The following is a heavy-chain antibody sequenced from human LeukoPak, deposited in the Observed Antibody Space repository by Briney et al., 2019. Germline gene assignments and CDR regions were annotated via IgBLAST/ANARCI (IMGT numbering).Heavy chain of an antibody. D-gene: IGHD2-8*01. CDR1: GFTFTTYS. CDR2: ISTTGDFI. Sequence: GGSLRLSCVASGFTFTTYSMNWVRLAPGKGLDWVSSISTTGDFIHYADSVKGRFTISRDNAKNSLYLQMNSLRAEDTAIYYCAGRDCTNGLCQFDYWGQGTLVTVSS. CDR3: AGRDCTNGLCQFDY. V-gene: IGHV3-21*01. J-gene: IGHJ4*02.